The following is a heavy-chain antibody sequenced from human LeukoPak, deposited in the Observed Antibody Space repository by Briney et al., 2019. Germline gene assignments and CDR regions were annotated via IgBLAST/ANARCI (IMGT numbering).Heavy chain of an antibody. Sequence: PGGSLRLSCAASGFTFSSYSMNWVRQAPGKGLEWVSSISDSGSFIYYADSMKGRFTISRDNAKNSLYLQMNSLRADDTAVYYCAREVRDFGSGRRLLGDYMDVWGKGTTVTVSS. CDR2: ISDSGSFI. CDR3: AREVRDFGSGRRLLGDYMDV. J-gene: IGHJ6*03. V-gene: IGHV3-21*06. D-gene: IGHD3-10*01. CDR1: GFTFSSYS.